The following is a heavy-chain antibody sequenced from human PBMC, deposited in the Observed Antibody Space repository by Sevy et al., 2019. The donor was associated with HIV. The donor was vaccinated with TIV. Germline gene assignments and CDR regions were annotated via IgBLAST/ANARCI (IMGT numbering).Heavy chain of an antibody. CDR3: TNRGIVIITGFDY. D-gene: IGHD1-20*01. V-gene: IGHV3-23*01. J-gene: IGHJ4*02. CDR2: ISGSGGYT. Sequence: GGSLRLSCAASGVIFNSHAMSWVRQAPGKGLEWVSTISGSGGYTYYSDSVKGRFSISRDNSKNTVYLQMNSLRAEDTAVHYCTNRGIVIITGFDYWGQGTLVTVSS. CDR1: GVIFNSHA.